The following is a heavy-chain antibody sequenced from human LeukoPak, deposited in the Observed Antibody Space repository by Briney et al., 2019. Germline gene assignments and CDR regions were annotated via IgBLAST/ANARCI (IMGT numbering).Heavy chain of an antibody. D-gene: IGHD5-24*01. V-gene: IGHV3-48*01. CDR1: GFTFSSYS. J-gene: IGHJ3*02. CDR3: ARAQGRWLQFIQSFWVNAFDI. CDR2: ISSSSSTI. Sequence: GGSLRLSCAASGFTFSSYSMNWVRQAPGKGLEWVSYISSSSSTIYYADSVKGRFTISRDNAKNSLYLQMNSLRAEDTAVYYCARAQGRWLQFIQSFWVNAFDIWGQGTMVTVSS.